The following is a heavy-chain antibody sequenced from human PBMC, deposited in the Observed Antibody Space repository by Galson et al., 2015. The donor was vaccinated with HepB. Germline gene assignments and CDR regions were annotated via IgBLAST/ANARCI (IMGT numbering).Heavy chain of an antibody. CDR1: GYTFTSYA. CDR3: AKDSGDHYYDVFDL. CDR2: INAGNGNT. Sequence: SVKVSCKASGYTFTSYAMHWVRQAPGQRLEWMGWINAGNGNTKYSQKFQGRVTITRDTSASTAYMELSSLRSEDTAVYFCAKDSGDHYYDVFDLWGQGTMVTVSS. D-gene: IGHD3-10*01. V-gene: IGHV1-3*01. J-gene: IGHJ3*01.